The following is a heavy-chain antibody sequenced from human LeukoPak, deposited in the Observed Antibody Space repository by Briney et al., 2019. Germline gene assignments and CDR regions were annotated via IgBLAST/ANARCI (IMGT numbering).Heavy chain of an antibody. V-gene: IGHV3-33*01. D-gene: IGHD3-16*01. CDR3: ARVGDMEAFDI. J-gene: IGHJ3*02. CDR2: MWYDGRNK. CDR1: GFTLSSFG. Sequence: GGSLRLSCAPSGFTLSSFGMVWGRQAPGEGLGWVTLMWYDGRNKYYADSVKGRFTISRDNSKNTVYLQMNSLRGEDTAVYYCARVGDMEAFDIWGQGTRATVSS.